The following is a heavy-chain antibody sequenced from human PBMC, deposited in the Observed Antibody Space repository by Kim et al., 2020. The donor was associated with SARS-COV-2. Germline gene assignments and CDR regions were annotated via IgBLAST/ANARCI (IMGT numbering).Heavy chain of an antibody. CDR3: ARGGGWFGESNWFDP. V-gene: IGHV3-30*01. Sequence: ASVKGRFTISRDNSKNTLYLQMNSLRAEDTAVYYCARGGGWFGESNWFDPWGQGTLVTVSS. D-gene: IGHD3-10*01. J-gene: IGHJ5*02.